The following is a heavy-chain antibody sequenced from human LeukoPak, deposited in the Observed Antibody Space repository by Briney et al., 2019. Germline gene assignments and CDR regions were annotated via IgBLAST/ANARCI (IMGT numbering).Heavy chain of an antibody. V-gene: IGHV3-43*02. CDR1: GFIFGNYA. J-gene: IGHJ4*02. Sequence: GGSLRLSCAAPGFIFGNYAIHWVRQAPGKWLEWVSLISGDGGSTFYADSVKGRFTISRDNSKNSLSLQMSSLRSEDTALYYCARESQTSGWYDYWGQGTLVTVSS. D-gene: IGHD6-19*01. CDR3: ARESQTSGWYDY. CDR2: ISGDGGST.